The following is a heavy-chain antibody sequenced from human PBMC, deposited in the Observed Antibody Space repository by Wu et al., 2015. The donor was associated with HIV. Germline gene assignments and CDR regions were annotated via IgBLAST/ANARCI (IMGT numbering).Heavy chain of an antibody. J-gene: IGHJ3*02. Sequence: QVQLVQSGAEMKKPGASVNISCEASGYAFTSYYIHWVRQAPGQGLEWLGLINPGIGSTYYAEKFQGRVTMTRDTSTNTVNMQLGTLTSEDTAVYYCNRGMQQWVNDAFDIWGQGTTVIVSS. CDR2: INPGIGST. D-gene: IGHD6-13*01. V-gene: IGHV1-46*03. CDR1: GYAFTSYY. CDR3: NRGMQQWVNDAFDI.